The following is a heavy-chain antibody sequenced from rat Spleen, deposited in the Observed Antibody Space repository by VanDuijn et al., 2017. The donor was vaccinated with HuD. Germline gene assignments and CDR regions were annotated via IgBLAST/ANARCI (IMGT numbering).Heavy chain of an antibody. CDR1: GFTFSRYW. Sequence: EVQLVETGGGLVQPGRSLRLSCVASGFTFSRYWMYWVRQAPTKGLEWVATISYDDTNTYYRDSVKGRFTISRDIAKSTLYLQMDSLRSEDTATYFCARLDRRAFDDWGQGVMVTVSS. J-gene: IGHJ2*01. CDR2: ISYDDTNT. D-gene: IGHD1-11*01. CDR3: ARLDRRAFDD. V-gene: IGHV5-29*01.